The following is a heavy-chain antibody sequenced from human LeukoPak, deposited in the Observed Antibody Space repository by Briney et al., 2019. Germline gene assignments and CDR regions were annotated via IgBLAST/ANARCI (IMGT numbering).Heavy chain of an antibody. CDR2: MSPNSGDT. J-gene: IGHJ2*01. CDR1: GYTFTSSD. V-gene: IGHV1-8*01. Sequence: ASMKVSCKASGYTFTSSDINWVRQATGEGLEWMGWMSPNSGDTGYAQKFQGRVTMTRDTSINTAYMELRSLRSDDTAVYYCARSMPPYWYFDLWGRGTLVTVSS. CDR3: ARSMPPYWYFDL. D-gene: IGHD2/OR15-2a*01.